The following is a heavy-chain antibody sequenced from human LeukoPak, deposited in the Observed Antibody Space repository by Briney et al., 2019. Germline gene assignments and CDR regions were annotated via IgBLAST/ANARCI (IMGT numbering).Heavy chain of an antibody. Sequence: SGPTLVRPTETLTLTCTFSGFSLTTSGVGVAWLRQPPGKALEWLVSIYFNDDRRYNPSLKSRLTISKDTSRNQVVLTLTNMDPVDTATYYCTHRAGLYDFGGHGLDTWGRGTLVTVSS. V-gene: IGHV2-5*01. CDR1: GFSLTTSGVG. CDR3: THRAGLYDFGGHGLDT. J-gene: IGHJ5*02. CDR2: IYFNDDR. D-gene: IGHD4-23*01.